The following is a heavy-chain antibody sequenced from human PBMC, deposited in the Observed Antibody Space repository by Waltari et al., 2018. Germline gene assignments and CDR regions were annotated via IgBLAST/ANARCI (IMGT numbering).Heavy chain of an antibody. Sequence: QVQLVQSGAEVKKPGASVKVSCKASGYTFTSYYMHWVRQAPGQGLEWMGILNPRGGSTRYAQKFQGRVTMTRDTSTSTVYMELSSLRSEDTAVYYCAREGERWLQGGTDYWGQGTLVTVSS. CDR2: LNPRGGST. CDR1: GYTFTSYY. J-gene: IGHJ4*02. V-gene: IGHV1-46*01. CDR3: AREGERWLQGGTDY. D-gene: IGHD5-12*01.